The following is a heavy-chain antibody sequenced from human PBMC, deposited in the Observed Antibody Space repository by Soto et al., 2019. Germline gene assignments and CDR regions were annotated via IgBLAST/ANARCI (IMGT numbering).Heavy chain of an antibody. Sequence: GGSLRLSCVASGFTFSSYAMHWVLQAPGEGLEWVALIWYDGSNKYYADSVKGRFTISRDNSKNTLYLQMNSLRAEDTAVYYCARDKGEQWHFDYWGQGTLVTVSS. CDR1: GFTFSSYA. V-gene: IGHV3-33*08. CDR2: IWYDGSNK. J-gene: IGHJ4*02. CDR3: ARDKGEQWHFDY. D-gene: IGHD6-19*01.